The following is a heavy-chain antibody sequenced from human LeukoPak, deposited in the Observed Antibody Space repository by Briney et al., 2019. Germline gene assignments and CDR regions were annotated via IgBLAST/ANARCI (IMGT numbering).Heavy chain of an antibody. CDR2: IYTSGST. Sequence: SETLSLTCTVSGGSISSYYWSWIRQPAGKGLEWIGHIYTSGSTNYNPSLKSRVTMSVDTSKNQFSLRLRSVTAAETAMYYCATHMVTTYVRAPDAFDIWGQGTMVTVSS. D-gene: IGHD4-17*01. V-gene: IGHV4-4*07. J-gene: IGHJ3*02. CDR3: ATHMVTTYVRAPDAFDI. CDR1: GGSISSYY.